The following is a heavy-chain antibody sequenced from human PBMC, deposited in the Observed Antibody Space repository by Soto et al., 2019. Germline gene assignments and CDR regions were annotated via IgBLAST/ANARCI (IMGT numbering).Heavy chain of an antibody. CDR3: ARHYSSGSRNWFDP. CDR1: GGSINSSSYF. D-gene: IGHD6-19*01. V-gene: IGHV4-39*01. Sequence: SDTLSLTCSVSGGSINSSSYFWGWVRQPPGRGLEWIGSIYYSGSTYYNPSLRSRVTISVDTSKNQFSLKLSSVTAADTAVFYCARHYSSGSRNWFDPWGQGTLVTVSS. CDR2: IYYSGST. J-gene: IGHJ5*02.